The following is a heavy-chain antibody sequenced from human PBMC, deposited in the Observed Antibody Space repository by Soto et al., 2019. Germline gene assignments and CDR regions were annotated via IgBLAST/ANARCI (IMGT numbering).Heavy chain of an antibody. CDR3: ATTRTDYYYYGMDV. Sequence: GGSLRLSCAASGFTVSSNYMSWVRQAPGKGLEWVSVIYSGGSTYYADSVKGRFTISRDNSKNTLYLQMNSLRAEDTAVYYSATTRTDYYYYGMDVWGQGTTVTVSS. CDR1: GFTVSSNY. J-gene: IGHJ6*02. D-gene: IGHD1-26*01. CDR2: IYSGGST. V-gene: IGHV3-53*01.